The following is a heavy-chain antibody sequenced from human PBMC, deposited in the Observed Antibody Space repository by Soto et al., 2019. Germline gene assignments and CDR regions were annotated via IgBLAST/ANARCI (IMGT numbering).Heavy chain of an antibody. Sequence: PGGSLRLSCGASGFTFSTYDMNWVRQAPGKGLEWVSYISSGRSTIYYADSVKGRFTISRDNAKNSLYLQMNSLRDEDTAVYYCARLRYYGMDVWGQGTTVTVSS. CDR1: GFTFSTYD. CDR3: ARLRYYGMDV. V-gene: IGHV3-48*02. J-gene: IGHJ6*02. D-gene: IGHD2-15*01. CDR2: ISSGRSTI.